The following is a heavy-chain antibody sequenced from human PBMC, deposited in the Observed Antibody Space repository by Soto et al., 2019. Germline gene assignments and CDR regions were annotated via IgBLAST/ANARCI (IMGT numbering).Heavy chain of an antibody. J-gene: IGHJ6*02. CDR3: AKSRGGTANGLDV. V-gene: IGHV3-9*01. D-gene: IGHD2-15*01. CDR2: ISWKSASI. Sequence: EVQLVESGGDLVQPGRSLRLSCAASGFTFGDYGMHWVRQVPGKGLEWVSGISWKSASIGYADSVKGRFTISRDNAKNLLYLQMHSLSAEDTARYHCAKSRGGTANGLDVWGQGTTVTVSS. CDR1: GFTFGDYG.